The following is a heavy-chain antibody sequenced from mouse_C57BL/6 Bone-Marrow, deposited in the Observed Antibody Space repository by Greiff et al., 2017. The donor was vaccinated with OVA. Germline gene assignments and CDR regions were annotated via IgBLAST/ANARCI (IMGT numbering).Heavy chain of an antibody. Sequence: VQLQQSGPGMVKPSQSLSLTCTVTGYSITSGYDWHWIRHFPGNKLEWMGYISYSGSTNYNPSLKSRISITHDTSKNHFFLKLNSVTTEDTATYYCARDHSMITTSKRYWWYFDVWGTGTTVTVSS. V-gene: IGHV3-1*01. J-gene: IGHJ1*03. CDR1: GYSITSGYD. CDR3: ARDHSMITTSKRYWWYFDV. D-gene: IGHD2-4*01. CDR2: ISYSGST.